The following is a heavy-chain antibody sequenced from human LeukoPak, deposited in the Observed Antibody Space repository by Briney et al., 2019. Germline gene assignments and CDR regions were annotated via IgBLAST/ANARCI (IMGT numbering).Heavy chain of an antibody. V-gene: IGHV3-43*02. CDR3: AKQTGDLVDAFDI. Sequence: GGSLRLSCAASGFTFDDYAMHWVRQAPGKGLEWVSLISGDGGSTYYADSVKGRFTISRDNSKNSLYLQMNSLRAEDTAVYYCAKQTGDLVDAFDIWGQGTMVTVSS. CDR1: GFTFDDYA. J-gene: IGHJ3*02. CDR2: ISGDGGST. D-gene: IGHD7-27*01.